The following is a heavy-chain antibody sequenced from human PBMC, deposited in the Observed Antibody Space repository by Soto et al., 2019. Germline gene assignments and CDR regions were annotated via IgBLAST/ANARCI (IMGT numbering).Heavy chain of an antibody. CDR2: IYWSRYD. D-gene: IGHD6-6*01. CDR3: ERHLEALPVFAFDV. V-gene: IGHV2-5*04. CDR1: GFSLATSGVG. J-gene: IGHJ3*01. Sequence: SGTTLVHPTQTLTMPCCFSGFSLATSGVGGGCIRQSPANSLAWLPLIYWSRYDHYSPSLKSSLSIFTDTSRNHVVLIMTDMDPVDTGTYFGERHLEALPVFAFDVWRQGTRVTV.